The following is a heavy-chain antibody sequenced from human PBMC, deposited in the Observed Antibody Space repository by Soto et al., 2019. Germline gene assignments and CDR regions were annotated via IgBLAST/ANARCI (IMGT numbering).Heavy chain of an antibody. CDR3: ANIGYCSGGSCYAPPGY. CDR2: ISYDGNNK. CDR1: GFTFSSYG. V-gene: IGHV3-30*18. Sequence: PGGSLRLSCAASGFTFSSYGMHWVRQAPGKGLEWVAVISYDGNNKYYADSVRGRFTISRDNSKNTLYLQMNSLRTEDTAVYYFANIGYCSGGSCYAPPGYWGQGTLVTVS. J-gene: IGHJ4*02. D-gene: IGHD2-15*01.